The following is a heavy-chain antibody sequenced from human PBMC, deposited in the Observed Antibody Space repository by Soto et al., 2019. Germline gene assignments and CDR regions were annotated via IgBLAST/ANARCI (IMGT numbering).Heavy chain of an antibody. V-gene: IGHV3-33*01. CDR3: ARDRVLTYYYGSGSYYNVGWFDP. J-gene: IGHJ5*02. CDR1: GFTFSSYG. Sequence: QVQLVESGGGVVQPGRSLRLSCAASGFTFSSYGMHWVRQAPGKGLEWVAVIWYDGSNKYYADSVKGRFTISRDNSKNTLYLQMNSLRAEDTAVYYCARDRVLTYYYGSGSYYNVGWFDPWGQGTLVTVSS. CDR2: IWYDGSNK. D-gene: IGHD3-10*01.